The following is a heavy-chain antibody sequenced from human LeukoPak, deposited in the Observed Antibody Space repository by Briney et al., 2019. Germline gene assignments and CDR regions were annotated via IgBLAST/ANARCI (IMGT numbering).Heavy chain of an antibody. CDR1: GFTFSNFA. Sequence: GRSLRLSCVASGFTFSNFAIHWVRQAPGKGLEWVAVISYDGSNKYYADSVKGRFTISRDNSKNTLYLQMNSLRAEDTAVYYCARPLHYYGSGSSLNYWGQGTLVTVSS. CDR2: ISYDGSNK. J-gene: IGHJ4*02. V-gene: IGHV3-30-3*01. CDR3: ARPLHYYGSGSSLNY. D-gene: IGHD3-10*01.